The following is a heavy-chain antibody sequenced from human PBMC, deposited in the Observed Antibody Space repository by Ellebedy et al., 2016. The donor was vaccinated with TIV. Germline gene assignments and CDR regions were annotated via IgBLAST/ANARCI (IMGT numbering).Heavy chain of an antibody. D-gene: IGHD2-2*02. Sequence: AASVKVSCKASGYNFTSYGISWVRHAPGQGLEWMGWISGYNGNKNYAQKLQGRVTMTTDTSTSTAYMELRSLRSDDTAVYYCARDRYIKRIAWFDPWGQGTLVTVSS. CDR2: ISGYNGNK. J-gene: IGHJ5*02. V-gene: IGHV1-18*04. CDR3: ARDRYIKRIAWFDP. CDR1: GYNFTSYG.